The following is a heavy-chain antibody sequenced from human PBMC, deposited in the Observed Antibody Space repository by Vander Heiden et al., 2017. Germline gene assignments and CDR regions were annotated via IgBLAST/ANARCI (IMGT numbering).Heavy chain of an antibody. CDR2: ISDSAGTT. Sequence: EVQLLEAGGGLVQPGGSLRLACAASGLTFSNYAMSWVRQAPGKGLEWVSAISDSAGTTYYADSVKGRFTISRDNPKNTLYLQVNSLSAEDTAVYYCAKEALLAGRPFDPWGQGTLVTVSS. D-gene: IGHD2-15*01. J-gene: IGHJ5*02. V-gene: IGHV3-23*01. CDR1: GLTFSNYA. CDR3: AKEALLAGRPFDP.